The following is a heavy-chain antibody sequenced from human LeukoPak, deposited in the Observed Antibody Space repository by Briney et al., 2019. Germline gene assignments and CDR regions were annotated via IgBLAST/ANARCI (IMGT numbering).Heavy chain of an antibody. CDR3: ARGSTNYDILTGYRWDWFDP. CDR2: MNPNSGNT. Sequence: GASVKVSCKASGYTFTSYDINWVRQATGQGLEWMGWMNPNSGNTGYAQKFQGRVTMTRNTSISTAYMELSSLRSEDTAVYYCARGSTNYDILTGYRWDWFDPWGQGTLVTVSS. J-gene: IGHJ5*02. V-gene: IGHV1-8*01. CDR1: GYTFTSYD. D-gene: IGHD3-9*01.